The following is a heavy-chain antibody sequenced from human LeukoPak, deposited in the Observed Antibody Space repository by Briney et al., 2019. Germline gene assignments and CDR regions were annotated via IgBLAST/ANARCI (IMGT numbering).Heavy chain of an antibody. CDR2: IYTGGST. CDR1: GFTVNSNY. Sequence: PGGSLRLSCAASGFTVNSNYMSWVRQAPGKGLEWVSLIYTGGSTYYADSVRDRFTISRDNSKNTLYLQMNSLRPEDTAIYYCARGFGKAAADVFGGYTMDVWSQGTTVTVSS. CDR3: ARGFGKAAADVFGGYTMDV. D-gene: IGHD6-13*01. J-gene: IGHJ6*02. V-gene: IGHV3-66*02.